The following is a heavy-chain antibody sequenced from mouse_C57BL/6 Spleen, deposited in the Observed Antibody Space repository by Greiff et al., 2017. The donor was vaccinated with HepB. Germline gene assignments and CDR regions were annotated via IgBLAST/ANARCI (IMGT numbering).Heavy chain of an antibody. J-gene: IGHJ1*03. CDR3: ARSDYYGNNWYFDV. D-gene: IGHD2-1*01. Sequence: QVQLQQPGTELVKPGASVKLSCKASGYTFTSYWMHWVKQRPGQGLEWIGYINPSNGGTNYNEKFKSKATLTVDKSSSTAYMQLSSLTSEDSAVYYCARSDYYGNNWYFDVWGTGTTVTVSS. CDR1: GYTFTSYW. V-gene: IGHV1-53*01. CDR2: INPSNGGT.